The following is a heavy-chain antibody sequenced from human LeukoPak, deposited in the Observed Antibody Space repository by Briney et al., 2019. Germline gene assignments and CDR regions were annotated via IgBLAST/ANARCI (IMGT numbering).Heavy chain of an antibody. V-gene: IGHV4-59*01. CDR1: GGSISSYY. D-gene: IGHD4-23*01. CDR3: ARVEVVTRYFDL. CDR2: IYYSGST. J-gene: IGHJ2*01. Sequence: SETLSLTCTVSGGSISSYYWSWIRQPPGKGLEWIGYIYYSGSTNYNPSLKSRVTISVDTSKNQFSLKLSSVTAADTAVYYCARVEVVTRYFDLWGRGTLVTVS.